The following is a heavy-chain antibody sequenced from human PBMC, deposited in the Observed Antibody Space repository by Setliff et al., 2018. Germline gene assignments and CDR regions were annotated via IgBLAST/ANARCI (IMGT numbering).Heavy chain of an antibody. V-gene: IGHV3-23*01. CDR1: GFTFNAYA. Sequence: LRLSCAASGFTFNAYAMSWVRQAPGKGLEWVSAITFGSLSRYYADSVKGRFTISRDNSKNTLFLEMNSLRTEDTAVYYCAKGQGQYYDSSGYYGRVLDYWGQGTLVTV. CDR2: ITFGSLSR. J-gene: IGHJ4*02. CDR3: AKGQGQYYDSSGYYGRVLDY. D-gene: IGHD3-22*01.